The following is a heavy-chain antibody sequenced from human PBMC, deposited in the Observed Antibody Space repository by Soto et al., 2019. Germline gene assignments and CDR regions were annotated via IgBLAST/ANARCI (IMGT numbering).Heavy chain of an antibody. J-gene: IGHJ5*02. D-gene: IGHD5-18*01. CDR3: ARGPPYSYGYWFDP. Sequence: ASVKVSCKASGYTFTSYDINWVRQATGQGLEWMGWMNPNSGNTGYAQKFQGRVTMTRNTSISTAYMELSSLRSEDTAVYYCARGPPYSYGYWFDPWGQGTLVTVSS. V-gene: IGHV1-8*01. CDR2: MNPNSGNT. CDR1: GYTFTSYD.